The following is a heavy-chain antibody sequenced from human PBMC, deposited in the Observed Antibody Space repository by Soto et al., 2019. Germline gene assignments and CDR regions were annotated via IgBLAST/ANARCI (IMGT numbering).Heavy chain of an antibody. CDR2: VIPVFNTS. J-gene: IGHJ4*02. Sequence: QVQLEQSGPEVKRPGTSVKVSCKASGGAFGRYSVSWVRQAPGQGLEWIGGVIPVFNTSNYSLKFQGRVAISADESKSTVFMELRSLRSEDTAIYYCARCDELTAVTIFEYWGQGTLGTVSS. CDR3: ARCDELTAVTIFEY. V-gene: IGHV1-69*01. D-gene: IGHD4-17*01. CDR1: GGAFGRYS.